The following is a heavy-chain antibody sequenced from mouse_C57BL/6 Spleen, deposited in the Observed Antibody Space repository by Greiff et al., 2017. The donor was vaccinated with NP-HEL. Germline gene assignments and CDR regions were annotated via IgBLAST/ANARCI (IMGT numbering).Heavy chain of an antibody. CDR3: TRVDYYGSSYSYWYFDV. V-gene: IGHV5-9-1*02. CDR2: ISSGGDYI. D-gene: IGHD1-1*01. Sequence: EVNLVESGEGLVKPGGSLKLSCAASGFTFSSYAMSWVRQTPEKRLEWVAYISSGGDYIYYADTVKGRFTISRDNARNTLYLQMSSLKSEDTAMYYCTRVDYYGSSYSYWYFDVWGTGTTVTVSS. CDR1: GFTFSSYA. J-gene: IGHJ1*03.